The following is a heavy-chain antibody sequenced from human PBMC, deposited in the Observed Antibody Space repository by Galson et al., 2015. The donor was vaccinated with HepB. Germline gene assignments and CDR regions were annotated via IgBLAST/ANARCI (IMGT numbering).Heavy chain of an antibody. J-gene: IGHJ6*02. CDR3: AREEQWLHYYGMDV. CDR1: GYTFTSYA. V-gene: IGHV7-4-1*02. D-gene: IGHD6-19*01. Sequence: SVKVSCKASGYTFTSYAMNWVRQAPGQGLEWMGWINTNTGNPTYAQGFTGRFVFSLDTSVSTAYLQISSLKAEDTAVYYCAREEQWLHYYGMDVWGQGTTVTVSS. CDR2: INTNTGNP.